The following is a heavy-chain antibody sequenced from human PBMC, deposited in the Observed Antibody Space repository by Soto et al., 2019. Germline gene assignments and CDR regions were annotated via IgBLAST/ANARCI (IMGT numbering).Heavy chain of an antibody. J-gene: IGHJ4*02. CDR2: IIPNFGTA. CDR1: GGTFSSYA. V-gene: IGHV1-69*01. CDR3: ATRASRAAAMLDY. D-gene: IGHD6-13*01. Sequence: QVQLVQSGAEVKKPGSSVKVSCKASGGTFSSYAISWVRQAPGQGLEWMGGIIPNFGTANYAQKFQGIVTITADESTSTAYMELSSLRSEDTAVYYCATRASRAAAMLDYWGQGTLVTVSS.